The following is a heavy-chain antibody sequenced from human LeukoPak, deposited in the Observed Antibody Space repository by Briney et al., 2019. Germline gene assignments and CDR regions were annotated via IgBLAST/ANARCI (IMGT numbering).Heavy chain of an antibody. D-gene: IGHD2-2*01. CDR2: ISAYNGNT. CDR3: ARDGYQPLDVTYFQH. CDR1: GYTFTSYG. V-gene: IGHV1-18*01. Sequence: ASVKVSCKASGYTFTSYGITWVRQAPGQGLEWMGWISAYNGNTNYPQKLQGRVTMTTDTSTSTAYMELRSLRSDDTAVYYCARDGYQPLDVTYFQHWGQRTLVTVSS. J-gene: IGHJ1*01.